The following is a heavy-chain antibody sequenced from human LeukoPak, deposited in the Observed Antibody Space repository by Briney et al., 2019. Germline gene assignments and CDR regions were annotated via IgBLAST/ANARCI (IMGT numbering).Heavy chain of an antibody. J-gene: IGHJ4*02. CDR1: GGSFSGYY. D-gene: IGHD3-10*01. CDR3: ARGYYGSGSYIDY. V-gene: IGHV4-34*01. Sequence: SETLSLTCAVYGGSFSGYYWSWIRQPPGKGLERIGEINHSGSTNYNPSLKSRVTISVDTSKNQFSLKLSSVTAADTAVYYCARGYYGSGSYIDYWGQGTLVTVSS. CDR2: INHSGST.